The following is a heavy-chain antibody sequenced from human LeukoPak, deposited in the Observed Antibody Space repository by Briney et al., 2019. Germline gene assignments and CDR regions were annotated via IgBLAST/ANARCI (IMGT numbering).Heavy chain of an antibody. CDR3: ARDSRITIFGVVRYYHMDV. CDR2: ISSSSSTI. CDR1: GFTFSSYS. Sequence: GGSLRLSCAASGFTFSSYSMNWVRQAPGKGLEWVSYISSSSSTIYYADSVKGRFTISRDNAKNSLYLQMNSLRAEDTAVYYCARDSRITIFGVVRYYHMDVWGKGTTVTVSS. J-gene: IGHJ6*03. D-gene: IGHD3-3*01. V-gene: IGHV3-48*01.